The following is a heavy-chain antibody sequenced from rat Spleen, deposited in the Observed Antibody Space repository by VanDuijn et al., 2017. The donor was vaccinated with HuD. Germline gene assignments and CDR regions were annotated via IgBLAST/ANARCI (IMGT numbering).Heavy chain of an antibody. CDR2: ISTGGDNT. J-gene: IGHJ3*01. D-gene: IGHD1-6*01. CDR3: ARHGYTTDYLNWFAY. Sequence: VQLKESGPGLVQPSQTLSLTCTVSGFSLSSYGVIWVRQTPTKGLEWVASISTGGDNTYYRDSVKGRFTISRENAKNILYLQMDSLRSEDTATYYCARHGYTTDYLNWFAYWGQGTLVTVSS. V-gene: IGHV5S14*01. CDR1: GFSLSSYG.